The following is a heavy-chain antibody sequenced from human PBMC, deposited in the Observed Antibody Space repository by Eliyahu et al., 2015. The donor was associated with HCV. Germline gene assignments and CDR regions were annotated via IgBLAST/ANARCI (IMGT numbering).Heavy chain of an antibody. CDR1: GGSLSDYY. D-gene: IGHD3-10*01. V-gene: IGHV4-34*01. Sequence: QVQLHQWGEGLLKPSETLSLTCDVFGGSLSDYYWSWIRQPPGKGPQWIGEVNQNGNTNYNPSLENRVVVSLDVSKKQLSLRLTSVTAADTAVYYCARQKRPTFSFASATYYNSNWFDPWDQGTQVTVSS. CDR3: ARQKRPTFSFASATYYNSNWFDP. CDR2: VNQNGNT. J-gene: IGHJ5*02.